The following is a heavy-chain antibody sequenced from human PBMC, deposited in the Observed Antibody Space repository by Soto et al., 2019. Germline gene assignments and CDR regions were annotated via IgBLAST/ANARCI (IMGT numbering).Heavy chain of an antibody. J-gene: IGHJ5*02. V-gene: IGHV4-59*01. CDR2: IYYSGST. CDR3: ARDLGDAPHYDFWSGLSQGWFDP. Sequence: ETLSLTCTVSGGSISSYYWSWIRQPPGKGLEWIGYIYYSGSTNYNPSLKSRVTISVDTSKNQFSLKLSSVTATDTAVYYCARDLGDAPHYDFWSGLSQGWFDPWGQGTLVTVSS. CDR1: GGSISSYY. D-gene: IGHD3-3*01.